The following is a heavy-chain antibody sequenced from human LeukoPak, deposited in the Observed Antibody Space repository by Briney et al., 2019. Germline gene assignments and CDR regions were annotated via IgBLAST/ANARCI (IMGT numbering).Heavy chain of an antibody. J-gene: IGHJ6*04. Sequence: GGSLRLSCVFSGFTFSNYWMKWVRQAPGKGLEWVASINEDGSAKYSMDSVKDRVTISRDNAKNSLDLQINSLTVEDTAIYYCVRDDGDVWGKGTTVTVSS. V-gene: IGHV3-7*01. CDR3: VRDDGDV. CDR1: GFTFSNYW. CDR2: INEDGSAK.